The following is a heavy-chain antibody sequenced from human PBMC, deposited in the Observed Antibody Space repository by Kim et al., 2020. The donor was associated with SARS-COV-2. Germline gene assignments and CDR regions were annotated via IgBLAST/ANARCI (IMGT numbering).Heavy chain of an antibody. D-gene: IGHD3-10*02. V-gene: IGHV1-18*04. CDR3: ARFVRGVIPYYYYGMDV. CDR1: GYTFTSYG. J-gene: IGHJ6*02. Sequence: ASVKVSCKASGYTFTSYGISWVRQAPGKGLEWMGWISANNGNTDYAQRLQGRVTMTTDTPTSTAYMELRSLRSDDTAVYYCARFVRGVIPYYYYGMDVWGQGTTVTVSS. CDR2: ISANNGNT.